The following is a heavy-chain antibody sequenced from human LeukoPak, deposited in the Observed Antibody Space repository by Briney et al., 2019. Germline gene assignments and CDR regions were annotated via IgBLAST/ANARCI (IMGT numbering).Heavy chain of an antibody. CDR2: IGGSGART. V-gene: IGHV3-23*01. Sequence: GGSLRLSCAASGFTFNSYVMSWVRQAPGKGLEWVSAIGGSGARTYYADSVKGRFTISRDNSKNTLYLQMNSLRPEDTAVYYCAKDLLSIWGQGTLVTVSS. CDR1: GFTFNSYV. CDR3: AKDLLSI. J-gene: IGHJ4*02. D-gene: IGHD3-3*02.